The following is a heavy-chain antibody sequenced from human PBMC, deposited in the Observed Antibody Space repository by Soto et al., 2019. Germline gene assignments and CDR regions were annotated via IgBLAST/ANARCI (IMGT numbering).Heavy chain of an antibody. CDR3: AKVPFHCGGDCYLGGYFDY. CDR2: IGGSGDWT. D-gene: IGHD2-21*02. V-gene: IGHV3-23*01. Sequence: GGSLRLSCAASGFTFSNYAMSWVRQAPGKGLEWVSAIGGSGDWTYYADSVKGRFTISRDNSKNTLYLQMNSLRAEDTAVYYCAKVPFHCGGDCYLGGYFDYWGQGTLVTVSS. J-gene: IGHJ4*02. CDR1: GFTFSNYA.